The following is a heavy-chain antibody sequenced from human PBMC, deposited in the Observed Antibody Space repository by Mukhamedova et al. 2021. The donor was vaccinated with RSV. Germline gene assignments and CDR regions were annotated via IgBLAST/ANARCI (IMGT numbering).Heavy chain of an antibody. J-gene: IGHJ4*02. CDR2: IVVGSGNT. V-gene: IGHV1-58*01. D-gene: IGHD3-22*01. CDR3: AAIYDSTAPGSY. Sequence: EWIGWIVVGSGNTNYAQKFQERVTITRDMSTSTAYMELSSLRSEDTAVYYCAAIYDSTAPGSYWGQGTPVTVSS.